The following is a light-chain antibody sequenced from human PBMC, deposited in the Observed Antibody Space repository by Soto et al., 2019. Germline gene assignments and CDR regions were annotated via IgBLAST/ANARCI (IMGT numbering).Light chain of an antibody. Sequence: EVMLTQSPGTLSLSPGERATLSCRASQSVSSNYLAWYQQKSGQAPRLLIYGASNRATGIPDRFSGSGSGTDFTLTIRRLEPEDFAVYYCQQYDTPPRTFGKGTKVEFK. V-gene: IGKV3-20*01. J-gene: IGKJ1*01. CDR3: QQYDTPPRT. CDR2: GAS. CDR1: QSVSSNY.